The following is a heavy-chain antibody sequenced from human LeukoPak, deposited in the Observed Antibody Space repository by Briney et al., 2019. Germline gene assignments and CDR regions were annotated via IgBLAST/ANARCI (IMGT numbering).Heavy chain of an antibody. D-gene: IGHD2-21*01. CDR3: AKEWGSYCGGDCYSDGNFDY. CDR1: GFTFSSYA. V-gene: IGHV3-23*01. J-gene: IGHJ4*02. Sequence: PGGSLRLSCAASGFTFSSYAMSWVRQAPGKGLEWVSAISGSGGSTYYADSVKGRFTISRDNSKNTLYLQMNSLRAEDTAVYYCAKEWGSYCGGDCYSDGNFDYWGQGTLVTVSS. CDR2: ISGSGGST.